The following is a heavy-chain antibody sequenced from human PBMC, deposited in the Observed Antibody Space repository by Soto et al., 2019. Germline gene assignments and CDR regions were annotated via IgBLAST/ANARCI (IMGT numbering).Heavy chain of an antibody. J-gene: IGHJ6*03. CDR3: AREWPFYSNGSYYYYYMDV. Sequence: GGSLRLSCAASGFTFSSYGMHWVRQAPGKGLEWVAVIWYDGSNKYYADSVKGRFTISRDNSKNTLYLQMNSLRAEDTAVYYCAREWPFYSNGSYYYYYMDVWGKGTTVTVSS. CDR2: IWYDGSNK. CDR1: GFTFSSYG. D-gene: IGHD4-4*01. V-gene: IGHV3-33*01.